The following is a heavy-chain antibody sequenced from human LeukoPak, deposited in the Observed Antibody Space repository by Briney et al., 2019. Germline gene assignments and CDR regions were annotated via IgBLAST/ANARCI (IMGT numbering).Heavy chain of an antibody. J-gene: IGHJ4*02. D-gene: IGHD5-12*01. Sequence: SETLSLTCTVSGGSISSGDYYWSWIRQPPGKGLEWIGYIYYSGSTYYNPSLKSRVTISVDTSKNQFSLKLSSVTAADTAVYYCARLRFSGYDYYFDYWGQGTLVTVSS. CDR2: IYYSGST. V-gene: IGHV4-30-4*08. CDR1: GGSISSGDYY. CDR3: ARLRFSGYDYYFDY.